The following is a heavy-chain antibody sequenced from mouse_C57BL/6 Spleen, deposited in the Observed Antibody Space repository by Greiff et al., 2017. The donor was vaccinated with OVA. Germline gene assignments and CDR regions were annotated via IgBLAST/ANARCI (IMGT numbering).Heavy chain of an antibody. CDR1: GFNIKDYY. CDR2: IDPEDGET. V-gene: IGHV14-2*01. Sequence: EVQVVESGAELVKPGASVKLSCTASGFNIKDYYMHWVKQRTEQGLEWIGRIDPEDGETKYAPKFQGKATITADTSSNTAYLQLSSLTSEDTAVYYCARGFTTVVATDFDYWGQGTTLTVSS. D-gene: IGHD1-1*01. CDR3: ARGFTTVVATDFDY. J-gene: IGHJ2*01.